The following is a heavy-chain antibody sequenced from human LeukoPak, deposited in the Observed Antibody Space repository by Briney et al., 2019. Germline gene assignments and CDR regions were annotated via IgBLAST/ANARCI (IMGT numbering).Heavy chain of an antibody. V-gene: IGHV4-59*01. CDR3: ARGPRWAGPGDS. CDR2: IYYSGST. D-gene: IGHD5-24*01. J-gene: IGHJ4*02. Sequence: PSGTLSLTCTVSGGSISSYYWSWIRQPPGKGLEWIGYIYYSGSTNYNPSLKSRVTISVDTSKNQFSLKLSFVTAADTAVYYCARGPRWAGPGDSWGQGTLVTVSS. CDR1: GGSISSYY.